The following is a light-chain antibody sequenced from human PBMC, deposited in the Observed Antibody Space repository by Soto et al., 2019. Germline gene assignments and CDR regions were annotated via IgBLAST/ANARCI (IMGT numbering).Light chain of an antibody. V-gene: IGKV3-15*01. J-gene: IGKJ1*01. CDR2: GAS. CDR1: QSVSGN. CDR3: QQYNNWWT. Sequence: EIVMPQSPETLSVSPGERVILSCRASQSVSGNLAWYQQKPGQAPRLLIYGASARATGVPARFSGSGSGTEFTLTISSLQSEDFAVYYCQQYNNWWTFGQGTKVDI.